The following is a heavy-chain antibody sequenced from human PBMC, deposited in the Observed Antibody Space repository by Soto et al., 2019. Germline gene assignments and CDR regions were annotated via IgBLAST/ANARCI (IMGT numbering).Heavy chain of an antibody. J-gene: IGHJ4*02. CDR3: AKDPESIAAAGAIDY. CDR1: GFTFDDYA. Sequence: GGSLRLSCAASGFTFDDYAMHWVRQAPGKGLEWVSGISWNSGSIGYADSVKGRFTISRDNAKNSLYLQMNSLRAEDTALYYCAKDPESIAAAGAIDYWGQGTLVTVSS. V-gene: IGHV3-9*01. CDR2: ISWNSGSI. D-gene: IGHD6-13*01.